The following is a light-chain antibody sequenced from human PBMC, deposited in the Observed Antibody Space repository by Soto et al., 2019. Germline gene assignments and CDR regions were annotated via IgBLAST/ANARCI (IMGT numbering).Light chain of an antibody. V-gene: IGKV4-1*01. CDR1: QSVFYSSNEKNY. CDR2: WAS. Sequence: DIVMTQSPDSLAVSLGERATINCKSSQSVFYSSNEKNYLAWYQQKSGQPPKLLIYWASTRESGVPDRFSGGGSGTDFTLTISSLQAEDVAVYYCQQYYSVPITFGQGTRLEIK. CDR3: QQYYSVPIT. J-gene: IGKJ5*01.